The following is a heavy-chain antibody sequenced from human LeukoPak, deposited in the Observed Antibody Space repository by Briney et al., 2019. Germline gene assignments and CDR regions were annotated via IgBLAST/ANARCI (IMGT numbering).Heavy chain of an antibody. CDR1: GFSFSSYG. CDR2: ISGSGGTT. V-gene: IGHV3-23*01. J-gene: IGHJ5*02. CDR3: AKYYYGSSRFDP. Sequence: GGSLRLSCTASGFSFSSYGMSWVRQAPGKGLEWVSGISGSGGTTYNADSVKGRFTISRDNSKNTLYLQMNSLRAEDTAVYYCAKYYYGSSRFDPWGQGTLVTVSS. D-gene: IGHD3-10*01.